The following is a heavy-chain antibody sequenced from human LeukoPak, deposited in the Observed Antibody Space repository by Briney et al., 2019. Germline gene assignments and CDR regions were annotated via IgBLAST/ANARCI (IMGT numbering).Heavy chain of an antibody. Sequence: SETLSLTCTVSGGSISSYYWSWIRQPPRKGLEWIGYIYYSGSTNYNPSLKSRVTISVDTSKNQFSLKLSSVTAADTAVYYCARAAGVVVVPAAIVPGWFDPWGQGTLVTVSS. CDR2: IYYSGST. J-gene: IGHJ5*02. CDR3: ARAAGVVVVPAAIVPGWFDP. CDR1: GGSISSYY. D-gene: IGHD2-2*01. V-gene: IGHV4-59*01.